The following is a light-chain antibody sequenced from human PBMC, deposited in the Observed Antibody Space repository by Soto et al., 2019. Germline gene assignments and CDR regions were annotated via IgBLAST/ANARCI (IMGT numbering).Light chain of an antibody. J-gene: IGKJ3*01. CDR2: GAS. Sequence: EIVMTQSPDTLSVSPGEGVTLSCRASQSVSSDLAWYQQTPGQSPRLLMYGASTRATDIPARFSGGGSGTEFTLTISSLQSEDVAIYYCQQYHDWPPITFGPGTKVEIK. CDR1: QSVSSD. V-gene: IGKV3-15*01. CDR3: QQYHDWPPIT.